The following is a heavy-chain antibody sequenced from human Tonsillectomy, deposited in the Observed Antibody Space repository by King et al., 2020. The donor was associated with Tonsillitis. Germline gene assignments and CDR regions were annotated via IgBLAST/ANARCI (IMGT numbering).Heavy chain of an antibody. CDR3: VRGVSGLVAGD. D-gene: IGHD6-19*01. CDR2: VKHDRST. Sequence: QVQLQQWGAGLLKPSETLSLTCAVYGGSFSHSYYWSWIRQTPGKGLEWIGEVKHDRSTNYNPSLKSRVTISVDFFKNQFFLELISVSAADTAVYYCVRGVSGLVAGDWGPGALVTVSS. CDR1: GGSFSHSYY. J-gene: IGHJ4*02. V-gene: IGHV4-34*01.